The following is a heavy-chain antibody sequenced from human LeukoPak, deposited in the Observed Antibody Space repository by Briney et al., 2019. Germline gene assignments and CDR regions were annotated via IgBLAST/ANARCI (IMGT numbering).Heavy chain of an antibody. J-gene: IGHJ4*02. CDR3: AREGYYDFWSGLFDY. D-gene: IGHD3-3*01. V-gene: IGHV1-69*13. CDR1: GGTFSSYA. Sequence: SVKVSCKASGGTFSSYAISWVRQAPGQGLEWMGGIIPIFGTANYAQKFQGRVTITADESTSTAYMELSSLRSEDTAVYYCAREGYYDFWSGLFDYWGQGTLVTVSS. CDR2: IIPIFGTA.